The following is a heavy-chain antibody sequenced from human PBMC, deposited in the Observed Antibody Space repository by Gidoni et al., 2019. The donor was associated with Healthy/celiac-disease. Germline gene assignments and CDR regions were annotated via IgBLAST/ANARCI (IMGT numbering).Heavy chain of an antibody. Sequence: EVQLLESGGGLVQPGGSLRLSCAASGFTFRSYAMSWVRQAPGKGLEWVSAISGSGGSTYYADSVKGRFTISRDNSKNTLYLQMNSLRAEDTAVYYCASTGVVVPAANDAFDIWGQGTMVTVSS. V-gene: IGHV3-23*01. J-gene: IGHJ3*02. CDR2: ISGSGGST. D-gene: IGHD2-2*01. CDR3: ASTGVVVPAANDAFDI. CDR1: GFTFRSYA.